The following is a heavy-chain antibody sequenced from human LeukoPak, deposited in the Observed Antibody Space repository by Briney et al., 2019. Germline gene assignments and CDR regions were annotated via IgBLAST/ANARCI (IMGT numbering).Heavy chain of an antibody. J-gene: IGHJ4*02. V-gene: IGHV3-23*01. CDR2: ISGSADNT. CDR1: GFTFSDYA. Sequence: PGGSLRLSCVASGFTFSDYAMSWVRQAPGKGLEWVSAISGSADNTYYADSVKGRFAISRDNSKNTLYLQLSTLRADDTAAYYCAKRTPYTGSSQSFDYWGQGTLVTVSS. D-gene: IGHD1-26*01. CDR3: AKRTPYTGSSQSFDY.